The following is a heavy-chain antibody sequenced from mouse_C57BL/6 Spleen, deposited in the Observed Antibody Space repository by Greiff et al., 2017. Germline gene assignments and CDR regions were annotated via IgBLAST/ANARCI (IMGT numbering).Heavy chain of an antibody. CDR3: ARSITTVGYWYFDV. D-gene: IGHD1-1*01. V-gene: IGHV5-16*01. CDR1: GFTFSDYY. Sequence: EVKLVESEGGLVQPGSSMKLSCTASGFTFSDYYMAWVRQVPEKGLEWVANINYDGSSTYYLDSLKSRFIISRDNAKNILYLQMSSLKSEDTTTYYCARSITTVGYWYFDVWGTGTTVTVAS. J-gene: IGHJ1*03. CDR2: INYDGSST.